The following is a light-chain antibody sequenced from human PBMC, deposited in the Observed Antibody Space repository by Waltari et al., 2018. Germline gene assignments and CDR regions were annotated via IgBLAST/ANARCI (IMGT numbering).Light chain of an antibody. V-gene: IGLV3-19*01. CDR3: NSRDSSDDYQL. Sequence: SSELTQDPAVSVALGQTVRITCQGDSLRSHYASWYQQKPGQAPRLLIYGKSNRRPSGTPDRFAGSSSGNTASLTITGAQAEDEADYYCNSRDSSDDYQLFGGGTKVSVL. J-gene: IGLJ2*01. CDR2: GKS. CDR1: SLRSHY.